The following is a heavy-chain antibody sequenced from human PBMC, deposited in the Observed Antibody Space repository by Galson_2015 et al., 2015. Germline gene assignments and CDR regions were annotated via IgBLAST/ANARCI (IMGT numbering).Heavy chain of an antibody. V-gene: IGHV3-23*01. CDR1: GFTFSSYA. Sequence: SLRLSCAASGFTFSSYAMSWVRQAPGKGLEWVSLITARGGSPYYADSVKRRSTITRDNSKNTLYLQMNRLRADDTAMYYCAKGVGSDFYYANDYWGQGTLVTVSS. CDR3: AKGVGSDFYYANDY. CDR2: ITARGGSP. D-gene: IGHD3-22*01. J-gene: IGHJ4*02.